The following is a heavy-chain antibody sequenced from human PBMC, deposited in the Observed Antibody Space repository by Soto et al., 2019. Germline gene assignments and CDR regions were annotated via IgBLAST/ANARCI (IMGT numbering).Heavy chain of an antibody. Sequence: EVQLVESGGGLIQPGGSLRLSCAASGFTVSSNYMSWVRQAPGKGLEWVSVIYSGGSTYYADSVKGRFTISRDKSKNTLYLQMNSLRAEDTAVYYCARDGDGDYGGLDYWGQGTLVTVSS. CDR2: IYSGGST. D-gene: IGHD4-17*01. CDR3: ARDGDGDYGGLDY. V-gene: IGHV3-53*01. J-gene: IGHJ4*02. CDR1: GFTVSSNY.